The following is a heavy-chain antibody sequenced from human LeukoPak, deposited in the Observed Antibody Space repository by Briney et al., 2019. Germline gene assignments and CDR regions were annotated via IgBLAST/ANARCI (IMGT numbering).Heavy chain of an antibody. CDR3: AREDIVVVSYMDV. CDR1: GGSISSYY. CDR2: IYYSGST. D-gene: IGHD2-2*01. J-gene: IGHJ6*03. Sequence: PSETLSLTCTVSGGSISSYYWSWIRQPPGKGLEWIGYIYYSGSTNYNPSLKSRVTMSVDTSKNQFSLKLSSVTAADTAVYYCAREDIVVVSYMDVWGKGTTVTVSS. V-gene: IGHV4-59*12.